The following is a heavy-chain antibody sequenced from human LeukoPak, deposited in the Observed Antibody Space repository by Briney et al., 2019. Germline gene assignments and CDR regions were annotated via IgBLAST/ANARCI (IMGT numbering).Heavy chain of an antibody. CDR2: IYTSGST. CDR3: ARHNKWELLNFDY. V-gene: IGHV4-4*09. D-gene: IGHD1-26*01. J-gene: IGHJ4*02. CDR1: GGSISSYY. Sequence: PSETLSLTCTVSGGSISSYYWSWIRQPPGKGLEWIGCIYTSGSTNYNPSLKSRVTISVDTSKNQFSLKLSSVTAADTAVYYCARHNKWELLNFDYWGQGTLVTVSS.